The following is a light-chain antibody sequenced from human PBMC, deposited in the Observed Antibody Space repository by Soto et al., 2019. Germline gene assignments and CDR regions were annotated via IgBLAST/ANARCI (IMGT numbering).Light chain of an antibody. CDR1: SSDVGSYNL. J-gene: IGLJ2*01. Sequence: QSALTQPASVSGSPGQSITISCTGTSSDVGSYNLVCWYQQQPGKAPKLMIYEGIKRPPGVSNRFSGSKSGNTASLTISGLQAEDGADYSCCSYAGSSTFVVFGGGTKLTSL. CDR2: EGI. CDR3: CSYAGSSTFVV. V-gene: IGLV2-23*03.